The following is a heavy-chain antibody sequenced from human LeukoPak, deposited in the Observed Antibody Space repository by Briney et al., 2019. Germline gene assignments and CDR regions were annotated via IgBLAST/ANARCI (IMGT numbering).Heavy chain of an antibody. CDR2: ISWNSGSI. CDR3: AKDLVGAENYGMDV. V-gene: IGHV3-9*01. D-gene: IGHD1-26*01. J-gene: IGHJ6*02. CDR1: GFTFDDYA. Sequence: PGRSLRLSCAASGFTFDDYAMHWVRQAPGKGLEWVSGISWNSGSIGYADSVKGRFTISRDNAKNSLYLQMNSLRAEDTALYYCAKDLVGAENYGMDVWGQGTTVTVSS.